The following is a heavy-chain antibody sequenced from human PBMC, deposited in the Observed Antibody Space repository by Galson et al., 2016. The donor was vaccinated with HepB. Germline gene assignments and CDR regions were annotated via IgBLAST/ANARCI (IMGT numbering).Heavy chain of an antibody. CDR1: GFTVSSNY. J-gene: IGHJ4*02. CDR3: ARGKRDASGFNLDF. Sequence: SLRLSCAASGFTVSSNYMSWVRQTPGQGLQWVSVIYSGGALYYADSVKGRFTISRDNYENTLYLQMNSLRVEDTAVYYCARGKRDASGFNLDFWGQGTLVTVSS. CDR2: IYSGGAL. V-gene: IGHV3-53*01. D-gene: IGHD3-22*01.